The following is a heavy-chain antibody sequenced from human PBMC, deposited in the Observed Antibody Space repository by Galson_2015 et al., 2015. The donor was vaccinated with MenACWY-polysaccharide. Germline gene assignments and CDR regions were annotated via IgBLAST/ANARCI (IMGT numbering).Heavy chain of an antibody. CDR3: VRAGLSSTLDY. J-gene: IGHJ4*01. CDR1: GFTFSDHY. D-gene: IGHD3-10*01. V-gene: IGHV3-72*01. CDR2: TRKKANGYTT. Sequence: SLRLSCAASGFTFSDHYMDWVRQAPGKGLEWVGRTRKKANGYTTEYAASVKGRFTISRDDSKSSLYLQMNSLKIEDTAVYYCVRAGLSSTLDYWGHGTLVTVSS.